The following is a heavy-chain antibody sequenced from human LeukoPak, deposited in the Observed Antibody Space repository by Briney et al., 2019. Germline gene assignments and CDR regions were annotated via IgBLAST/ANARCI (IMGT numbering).Heavy chain of an antibody. CDR3: ARGNYCSGGGCSTAFDY. Sequence: SETLSLTCTVSGGSISSGGYYWSWIRQHPGKGLEWIGYIYYSGSSYYNPSLKSRVTISVDTSKNQFSLKLSSVTAADTAVYYCARGNYCSGGGCSTAFDYWGQGTLVTVSS. D-gene: IGHD2-15*01. V-gene: IGHV4-31*03. CDR1: GGSISSGGYY. J-gene: IGHJ4*02. CDR2: IYYSGSS.